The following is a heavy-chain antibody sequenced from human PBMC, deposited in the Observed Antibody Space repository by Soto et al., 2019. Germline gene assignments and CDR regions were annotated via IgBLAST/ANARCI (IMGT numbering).Heavy chain of an antibody. J-gene: IGHJ5*02. CDR1: GGSISSGGYS. V-gene: IGHV4-30-2*01. CDR3: ARGAPVRFDP. Sequence: QQQLQESGSGLVKPSQTLSLTCAVSGGSISSGGYSWSWIRQPPGKGLEWIGYIYHSGSTYYNPSLKSRVTISADRSKNQFSLKLSSVTAADTAVYYCARGAPVRFDPWGQGTLVTVSS. D-gene: IGHD2-8*01. CDR2: IYHSGST.